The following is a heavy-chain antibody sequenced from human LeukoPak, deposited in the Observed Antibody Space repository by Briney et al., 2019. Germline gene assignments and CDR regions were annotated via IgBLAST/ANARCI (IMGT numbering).Heavy chain of an antibody. V-gene: IGHV3-48*01. Sequence: GGSLRLSCAASGFTLSSYSMNWVRQAPGKGLEWVSYTGSSSTTIYYADSVKGRFTISRDNSKNTLYLQMNSLRAEDTAVYYCARRAGAYSHPYDYWGQGTLVTVSS. CDR2: TGSSSTTI. D-gene: IGHD4/OR15-4a*01. CDR3: ARRAGAYSHPYDY. CDR1: GFTLSSYS. J-gene: IGHJ4*02.